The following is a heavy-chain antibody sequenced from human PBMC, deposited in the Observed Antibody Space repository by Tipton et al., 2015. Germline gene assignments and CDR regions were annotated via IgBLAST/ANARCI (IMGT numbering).Heavy chain of an antibody. D-gene: IGHD3-10*01. Sequence: SLRLSCAASGFTFDDYDMTWVRQAPGKGLEWVAVIWHDGSYKYYVDSVKGRFTISRDNSRNTLSLQMNSLRAEDTAVYYCARGKIMYRGVQSGAHGMDVWGQGTTVTVSS. V-gene: IGHV3-33*08. CDR2: IWHDGSYK. CDR3: ARGKIMYRGVQSGAHGMDV. J-gene: IGHJ6*02. CDR1: GFTFDDYD.